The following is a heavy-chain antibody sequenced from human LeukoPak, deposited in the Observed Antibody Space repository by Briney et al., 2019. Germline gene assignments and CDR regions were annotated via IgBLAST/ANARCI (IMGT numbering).Heavy chain of an antibody. CDR2: ISSSSITI. CDR3: ARDRGVTAAGYFDY. CDR1: GFTFSHYR. V-gene: IGHV3-48*02. J-gene: IGHJ4*02. Sequence: GWSLTLSCPASGFTFSHYRMNWVRQAPAKGLAGVSYISSSSITIYQADSVKGRFTISRDNAKNSLYLQMNSLRDEDTAVYYCARDRGVTAAGYFDYWGQGTLVTVSS. D-gene: IGHD6-13*01.